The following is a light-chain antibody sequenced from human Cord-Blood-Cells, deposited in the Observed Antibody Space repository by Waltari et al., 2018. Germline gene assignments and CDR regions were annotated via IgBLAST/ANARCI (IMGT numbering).Light chain of an antibody. CDR3: SSYTSSSTYV. CDR2: GVS. CDR1: SSDAGGYNY. Sequence: QSALTQPASVSASPGQSITLSCTGTSSDAGGYNYVSWYQHHPGKAPKLIIYGVSNRPSGVSNRFSGSKSCNTASLTSSELQAEDEADYYCSSYTSSSTYVFGTGTKVTVL. J-gene: IGLJ1*01. V-gene: IGLV2-14*01.